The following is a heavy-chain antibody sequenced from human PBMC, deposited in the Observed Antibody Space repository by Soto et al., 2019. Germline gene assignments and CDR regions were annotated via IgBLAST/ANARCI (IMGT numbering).Heavy chain of an antibody. V-gene: IGHV4-31*03. Sequence: QVQLLESDAGLVKASQTLSLTCTVSGGSVSSGAYYWTWIRQRPGKGLEWIGYIYYSGSTYYSPSLKSRLSISLDTSKNQFSLRLSSVTAADTAMYYCARARLRAVYAFDIWGQGTMVTVSS. CDR1: GGSVSSGAYY. D-gene: IGHD5-12*01. CDR3: ARARLRAVYAFDI. J-gene: IGHJ3*02. CDR2: IYYSGST.